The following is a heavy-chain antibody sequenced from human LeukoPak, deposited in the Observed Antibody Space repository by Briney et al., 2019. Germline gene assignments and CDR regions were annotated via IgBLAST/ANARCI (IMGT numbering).Heavy chain of an antibody. CDR3: AREIFGSGSYPDF. CDR1: GFTFSNYE. J-gene: IGHJ4*02. Sequence: GGSLRLSCAASGFTFSNYEMNWVRQAPGKGLEWVSYISSSGSSIYYADSVKGRFTISRDNAKNSLYLQMNNLRPDDTAVYYCAREIFGSGSYPDFWGQGTLVTVSS. D-gene: IGHD3-10*01. V-gene: IGHV3-48*03. CDR2: ISSSGSSI.